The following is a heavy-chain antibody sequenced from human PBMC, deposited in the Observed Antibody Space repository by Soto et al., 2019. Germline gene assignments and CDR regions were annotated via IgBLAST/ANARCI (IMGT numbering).Heavy chain of an antibody. CDR3: PGVDCGGGTCYSGGVDY. J-gene: IGHJ4*02. D-gene: IGHD2-15*01. CDR2: LTPVFRTA. V-gene: IGHV1-69*01. CDR1: GASFYNFA. Sequence: QVDLVQSGAEVKKPGSSVTVSCKASGASFYNFALYWVRQAPGQGLEWVGGLTPVFRTANYSQKFQGRVTITADESTTTAYMELSNLRSDDTAVFYCPGVDCGGGTCYSGGVDYWGQGTLVTVSS.